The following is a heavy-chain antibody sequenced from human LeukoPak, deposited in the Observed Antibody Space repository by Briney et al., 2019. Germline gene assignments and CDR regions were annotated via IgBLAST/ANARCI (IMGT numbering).Heavy chain of an antibody. CDR2: INPNSGGT. CDR3: ATHQPITIFGVVWNGPFDY. CDR1: GYTFTGYY. J-gene: IGHJ4*02. D-gene: IGHD3-3*01. Sequence: GASVKVSCKASGYTFTGYYMHWVRQAPGQGLEWMGWINPNSGGTNYAQKFQGRVTMTRDTSISTAYMELSRLRSDDTAVYYCATHQPITIFGVVWNGPFDYWGQGTLVTVSS. V-gene: IGHV1-2*02.